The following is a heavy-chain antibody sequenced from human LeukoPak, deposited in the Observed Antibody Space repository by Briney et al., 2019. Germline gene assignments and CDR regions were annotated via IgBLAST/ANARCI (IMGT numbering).Heavy chain of an antibody. V-gene: IGHV5-51*01. CDR3: GRRDDGSGYIQH. Sequence: GESLKISCKGSGYSFATYWIGWVRQMPGKGLEWMGIIYPGDSDTRYSPSFQGQVTISADKSISTAYLQWSSLKAADTGMYYCGRRDDGSGYIQHWGQGTLVTVSS. CDR2: IYPGDSDT. D-gene: IGHD3-22*01. J-gene: IGHJ1*01. CDR1: GYSFATYW.